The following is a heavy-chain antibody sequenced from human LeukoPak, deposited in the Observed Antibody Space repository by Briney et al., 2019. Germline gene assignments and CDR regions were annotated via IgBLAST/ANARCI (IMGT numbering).Heavy chain of an antibody. D-gene: IGHD3-3*01. CDR2: IDDSGNT. V-gene: IGHV4-59*12. Sequence: PSETLSLTCTVSGGSISRYYWSWIRRPPGKGLEWIGYIDDSGNTNHNPSLKSQVTISVDKSKNQFSLKLSSVTAADTAVYYCARGMYYDFWSGYYYYYYGMDVWGQGTTVTVSS. J-gene: IGHJ6*02. CDR1: GGSISRYY. CDR3: ARGMYYDFWSGYYYYYYGMDV.